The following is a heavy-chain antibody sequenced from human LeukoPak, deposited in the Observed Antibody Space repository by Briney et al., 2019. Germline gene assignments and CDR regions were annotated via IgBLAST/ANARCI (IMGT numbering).Heavy chain of an antibody. J-gene: IGHJ5*02. V-gene: IGHV1-2*06. CDR1: GYTFTGYY. CDR2: INPNSGGT. D-gene: IGHD7-27*01. CDR3: ARRKFLGWFDP. Sequence: ASVKVSCKASGYTFTGYYMHWVRQAPGQGLEWMGRINPNSGGTNYAQKFQGRVTMTRDTSISTAYMELSRLRSDDTAIYYCARRKFLGWFDPWGQGTLVTVSS.